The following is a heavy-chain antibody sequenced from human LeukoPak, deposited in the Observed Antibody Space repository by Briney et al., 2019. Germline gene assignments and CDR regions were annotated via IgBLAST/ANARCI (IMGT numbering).Heavy chain of an antibody. J-gene: IGHJ4*02. V-gene: IGHV3-9*03. CDR3: ARSLGMDGAVDN. Sequence: TGGSLRLSCAASGFTFDDYAMHWVRQVPGKGLEWVSGISWNSRAIGYADSVRGRFTISRDNDNNSVFLHMSSLGPEDMAFYFCARSLGMDGAVDNWGLGTLVTVSS. CDR1: GFTFDDYA. CDR2: ISWNSRAI. D-gene: IGHD5-12*01.